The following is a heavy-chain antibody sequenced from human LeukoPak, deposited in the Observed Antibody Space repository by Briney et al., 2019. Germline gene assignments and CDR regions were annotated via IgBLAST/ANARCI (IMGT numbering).Heavy chain of an antibody. V-gene: IGHV3-33*01. CDR2: IWYDGSNK. Sequence: GGSLRLSCAASGFTFSGYGMHWVRQAPGKGLEWVAVIWYDGSNKYYADSVKGRFTISRDNSKNTLYLQMNSLRAEDTAVYYCAREGYSSSPNDWGQGTLVTVSS. CDR3: AREGYSSSPND. D-gene: IGHD6-6*01. J-gene: IGHJ4*02. CDR1: GFTFSGYG.